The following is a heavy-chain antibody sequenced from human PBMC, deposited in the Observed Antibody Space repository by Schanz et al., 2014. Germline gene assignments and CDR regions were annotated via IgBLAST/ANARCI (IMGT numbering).Heavy chain of an antibody. J-gene: IGHJ4*02. V-gene: IGHV3-21*01. CDR3: AHPRVGHSSGFDF. Sequence: EVRLVESGGGLVKPGGSLRLSCEASGFAFSTSSMNWVRQAPGKGLEWVSSISGDSDYIYYADSVKGRFTISRDNAKRSIYLRMNSLRADDTAVYYCAHPRVGHSSGFDFWGQGSLVTVSS. CDR2: ISGDSDYI. CDR1: GFAFSTSS. D-gene: IGHD3-22*01.